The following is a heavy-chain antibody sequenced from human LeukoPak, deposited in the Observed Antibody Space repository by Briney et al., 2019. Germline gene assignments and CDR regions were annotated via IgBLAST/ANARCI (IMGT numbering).Heavy chain of an antibody. D-gene: IGHD3-16*01. Sequence: SGPTLVNPPQTLTLTCTFSGFSLSTSGGGVGWIRQPPGKALEWLALIYWNDDKRYSPSLKSRLTITKDTSKNQVVLTMTNMDPVDTAAYYCAHRLGGPLRWGFVYWGQGTLVTVSS. CDR2: IYWNDDK. J-gene: IGHJ4*02. CDR1: GFSLSTSGGG. V-gene: IGHV2-5*01. CDR3: AHRLGGPLRWGFVY.